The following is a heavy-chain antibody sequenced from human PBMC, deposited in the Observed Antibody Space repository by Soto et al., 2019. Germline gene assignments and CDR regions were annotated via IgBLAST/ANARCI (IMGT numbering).Heavy chain of an antibody. J-gene: IGHJ4*02. V-gene: IGHV1-69*13. Sequence: ASVKVSCKASGGTFSSYAISWVRQAPGQGLEWMGGIIPIFGTANYAQKFQGRVTITADESMSTAYMELSSLRSEDTAVYYCAREGATYYYDSSGYQFDYWGQGTLVTVSS. CDR2: IIPIFGTA. CDR1: GGTFSSYA. CDR3: AREGATYYYDSSGYQFDY. D-gene: IGHD3-22*01.